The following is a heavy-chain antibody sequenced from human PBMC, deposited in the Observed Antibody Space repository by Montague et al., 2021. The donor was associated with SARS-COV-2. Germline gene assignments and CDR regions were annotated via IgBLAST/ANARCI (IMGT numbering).Heavy chain of an antibody. CDR2: IDQSRST. Sequence: SETLSLTCAVDGGSLSGYYWSWIRQPPGKGLEWIGDIDQSRSTNYNPSLTGRVTMSLDKSKNHFSLNLRSVTAADTAVYFCARGGETHYFASPTRWFDPWGQGALVTVSS. D-gene: IGHD3-9*01. CDR3: ARGGETHYFASPTRWFDP. CDR1: GGSLSGYY. J-gene: IGHJ5*02. V-gene: IGHV4-34*01.